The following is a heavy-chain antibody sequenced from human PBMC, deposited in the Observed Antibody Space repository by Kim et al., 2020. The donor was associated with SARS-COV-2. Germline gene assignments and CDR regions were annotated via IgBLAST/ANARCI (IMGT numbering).Heavy chain of an antibody. CDR1: GYIFTNYY. CDR2: IYPSHDTT. D-gene: IGHD2-2*01. CDR3: ARELPISCYFDH. Sequence: ASVKVSCKASGYIFTNYYLHWMRQAPGQGLEWMGTIYPSHDTTHHAQKFRGRLIMTRDTSTSTAYMELSALTSEDTAVYYCARELPISCYFDHWGQGTLV. V-gene: IGHV1-46*01. J-gene: IGHJ4*02.